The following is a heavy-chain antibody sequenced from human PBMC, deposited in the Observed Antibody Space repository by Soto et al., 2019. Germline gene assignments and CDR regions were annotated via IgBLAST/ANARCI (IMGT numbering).Heavy chain of an antibody. Sequence: QVQLVESGGGVIKPGRSLRLSCAASGFTFSSYGMHWVRKAPGKGLEWVAVISYDGSNKYYVDSVKGRFTISRDNSKNKLYLQMNSLRAEDTAVYYCAKGSTAMTYFDYWGQGTLVTVSS. J-gene: IGHJ4*02. CDR1: GFTFSSYG. CDR3: AKGSTAMTYFDY. D-gene: IGHD5-18*01. CDR2: ISYDGSNK. V-gene: IGHV3-30*18.